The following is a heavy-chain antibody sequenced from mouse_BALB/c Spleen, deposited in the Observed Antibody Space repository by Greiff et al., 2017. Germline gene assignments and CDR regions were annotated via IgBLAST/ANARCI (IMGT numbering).Heavy chain of an antibody. CDR1: GFTFSSYT. CDR2: ISNGGGST. D-gene: IGHD3-3*01. V-gene: IGHV5-12-2*01. Sequence: EVHLVESGGGLVQPGGSLKLSCAASGFTFSSYTMSWVRQTPEKRLEWVAYISNGGGSTYYPDTVKGRFTISRDNAKNTLYLQMSSLKSEDTAMYYCGRGGDFWFAYWGQGTLVTVSA. J-gene: IGHJ3*01. CDR3: GRGGDFWFAY.